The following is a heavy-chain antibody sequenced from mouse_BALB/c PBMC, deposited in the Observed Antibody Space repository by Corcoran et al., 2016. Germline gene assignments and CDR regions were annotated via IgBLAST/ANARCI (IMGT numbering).Heavy chain of an antibody. J-gene: IGHJ3*01. Sequence: QVQLQQSAAELARPGASVKMSCKASGYTFTSYTMHWVKQRPGQGLEWIGYINPSSGYTEYHQKIKDKTTLTAETSSSTAYMQLRSIKSAESAVYYCGREYGISYPVAYWGQGTLVTVSA. D-gene: IGHD1-1*01. V-gene: IGHV1-4*02. CDR1: GYTFTSYT. CDR2: INPSSGYT. CDR3: GREYGISYPVAY.